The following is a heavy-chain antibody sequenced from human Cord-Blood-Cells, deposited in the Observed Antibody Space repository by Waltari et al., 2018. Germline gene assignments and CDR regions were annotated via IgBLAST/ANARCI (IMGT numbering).Heavy chain of an antibody. Sequence: QVQLQESGPGLVKPSETLSLTCTVSGGPLRSYYWNWVRQPPGKGLEWIGYIYYSGSTNYNPSLKSRVTISVDTSKNQFSLKLSSVTAADTAVYYCARHPPGIAAAGAYYFDYWGQGTLVTVSS. CDR1: GGPLRSYY. CDR2: IYYSGST. D-gene: IGHD6-13*01. V-gene: IGHV4-59*08. J-gene: IGHJ4*02. CDR3: ARHPPGIAAAGAYYFDY.